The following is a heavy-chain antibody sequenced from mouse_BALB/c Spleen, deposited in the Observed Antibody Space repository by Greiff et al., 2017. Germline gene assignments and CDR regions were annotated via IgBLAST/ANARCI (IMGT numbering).Heavy chain of an antibody. CDR1: GFTFSSYG. CDR3: ARETYYGNYHYAMDY. CDR2: INSNGGST. D-gene: IGHD2-10*01. V-gene: IGHV5-6-3*01. J-gene: IGHJ4*01. Sequence: EVHLVESGGGLVQPGGSLKLSCAASGFTFSSYGMSWVRQTPDKRLELVATINSNGGSTYYPDSVKGRFTISRDNAKNTLYLQMSSLKSEDTAMYYCARETYYGNYHYAMDYWGQGTSVTVSS.